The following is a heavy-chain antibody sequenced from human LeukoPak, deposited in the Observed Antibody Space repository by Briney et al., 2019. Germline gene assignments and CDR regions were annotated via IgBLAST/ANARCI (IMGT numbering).Heavy chain of an antibody. Sequence: GGSPSLSCAASGFTFSSHAMSWVRQAPGKGLEWVSAISGSGGSTYYADSVKGRFTISRDNSKNTLYLQMNSLRAEDTPVYYCAKNYRLDHGRWFSSPPSWSDYGGQGTLVTVSS. D-gene: IGHD3-10*01. CDR1: GFTFSSHA. V-gene: IGHV3-23*01. CDR2: ISGSGGST. CDR3: AKNYRLDHGRWFSSPPSWSDY. J-gene: IGHJ4*02.